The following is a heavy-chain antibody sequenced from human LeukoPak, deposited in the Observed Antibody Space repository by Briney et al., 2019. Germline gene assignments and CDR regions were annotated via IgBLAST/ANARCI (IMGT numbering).Heavy chain of an antibody. J-gene: IGHJ4*02. CDR2: IYTSGST. V-gene: IGHV4-61*02. CDR1: GGSISSGSYY. D-gene: IGHD3-22*01. Sequence: PSQTLSLTCTVSGGSISSGSYYWSRIRQPAGKGLEWIGRIYTSGSTNYNPSLKSRVTISVDTSKNQFSLKLSSVTAADTAVYYCARERPYYYDSSGYYDYWGQGTLVTVSS. CDR3: ARERPYYYDSSGYYDY.